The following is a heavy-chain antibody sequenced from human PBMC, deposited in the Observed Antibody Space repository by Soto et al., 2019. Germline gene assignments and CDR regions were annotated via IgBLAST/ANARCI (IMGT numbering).Heavy chain of an antibody. CDR1: GYSISSGYY. Sequence: PSETLSLTCGVSGYSISSGYYWGWIRQPPGKGLEWIGSFYHTGRTYYNPSLKSRVTISVDTSKNQFSLKLSSVTAADTDVYYCARVLNSKLDYWSQGSLVTVSS. CDR3: ARVLNSKLDY. V-gene: IGHV4-38-2*01. D-gene: IGHD1-20*01. J-gene: IGHJ4*02. CDR2: FYHTGRT.